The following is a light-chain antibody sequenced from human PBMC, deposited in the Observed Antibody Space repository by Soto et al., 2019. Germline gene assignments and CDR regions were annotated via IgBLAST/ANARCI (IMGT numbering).Light chain of an antibody. Sequence: QSALTQPASVSGSPGQSITISCTGTSSDVGGYNYVSWYQQHPGKAPKLMIYDVSNRTSGVSNRFSGSKSGNTASLTIYGLQADGEADYYCSSYTSSSTQVFGGGTKLTAL. CDR3: SSYTSSSTQV. CDR2: DVS. J-gene: IGLJ2*01. V-gene: IGLV2-14*01. CDR1: SSDVGGYNY.